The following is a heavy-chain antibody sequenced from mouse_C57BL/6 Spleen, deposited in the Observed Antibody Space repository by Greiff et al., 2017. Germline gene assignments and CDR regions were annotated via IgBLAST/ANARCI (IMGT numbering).Heavy chain of an antibody. CDR2: IDPETGGT. CDR3: TRGYSNFFDY. Sequence: QVQLQQSGAELVRPGASVTLSCKASGYTFTDYEMHWVKQTPLHGLEWIGAIDPETGGTAYNQKFKGKAILTADKSSSTAYMELRSLTSEDSAVYYCTRGYSNFFDYWGQGTTLTVSA. V-gene: IGHV1-15*01. J-gene: IGHJ2*01. CDR1: GYTFTDYE. D-gene: IGHD2-5*01.